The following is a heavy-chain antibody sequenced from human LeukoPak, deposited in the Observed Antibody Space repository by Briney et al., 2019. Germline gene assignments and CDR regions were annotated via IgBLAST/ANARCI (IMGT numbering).Heavy chain of an antibody. CDR2: ISGSGGST. Sequence: GGSLGLSCAASGFTFSSYAMSWVRQAPGKGLEWVSAISGSGGSTYYADSVKGRFTISRDSSKNTLYLQMNSLRAEDTAVYYCAKDPSGWYAFDIWGQGTMVTVSS. CDR3: AKDPSGWYAFDI. J-gene: IGHJ3*02. V-gene: IGHV3-23*01. CDR1: GFTFSSYA. D-gene: IGHD6-19*01.